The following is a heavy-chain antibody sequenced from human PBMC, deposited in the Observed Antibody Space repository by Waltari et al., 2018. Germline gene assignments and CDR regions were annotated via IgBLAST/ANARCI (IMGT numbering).Heavy chain of an antibody. V-gene: IGHV4-39*01. CDR1: GGSISSSSYY. CDR2: IYYSGST. CDR3: ARRGPIPSQYYDRLSFDY. J-gene: IGHJ4*02. D-gene: IGHD3-22*01. Sequence: QLQLQESGPGLVKPSETLSLTCTVSGGSISSSSYYWAWIRQPPGKGLEWIGSIYYSGSTYYNPSLKSRVTISVDTSKNQFSLKLSSVTAADTAVYYCARRGPIPSQYYDRLSFDYWGQGTLVTVSS.